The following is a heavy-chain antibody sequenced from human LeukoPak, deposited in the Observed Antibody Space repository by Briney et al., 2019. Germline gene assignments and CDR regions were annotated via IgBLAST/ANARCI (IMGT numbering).Heavy chain of an antibody. Sequence: ASVKVSCKASGYTFTGYYMHWVRQAPGQGLEWMGWINPNSGGTNYAQKFQGRVTVTRDTSISTAYMELSRLRSDDTAVYYCARSVKDMITFGGVIDYYYYMDVWGKGTTVTVSS. CDR1: GYTFTGYY. D-gene: IGHD3-16*02. CDR3: ARSVKDMITFGGVIDYYYYMDV. J-gene: IGHJ6*03. V-gene: IGHV1-2*02. CDR2: INPNSGGT.